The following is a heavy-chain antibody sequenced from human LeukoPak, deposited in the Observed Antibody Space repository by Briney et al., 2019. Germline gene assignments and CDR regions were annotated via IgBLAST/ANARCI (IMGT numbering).Heavy chain of an antibody. CDR2: IYHSGST. J-gene: IGHJ3*02. CDR1: GGSISSGGYS. V-gene: IGHV4-30-2*01. Sequence: SETLSLTCAVSGGSISSGGYSWSWIRQPPGKGLEWIGYIYHSGSTYYNPSLKSRVTISVDRSKNQFSLKLSSVTAADTAVYYCARVPFTGADYYDSSDAFDIWGQGTMVTVSS. D-gene: IGHD3-22*01. CDR3: ARVPFTGADYYDSSDAFDI.